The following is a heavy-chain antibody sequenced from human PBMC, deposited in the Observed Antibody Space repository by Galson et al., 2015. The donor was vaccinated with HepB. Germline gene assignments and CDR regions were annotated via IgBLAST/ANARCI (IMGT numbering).Heavy chain of an antibody. Sequence: SCKASGGTFSSYAISWVRQAPGQGLEWMGGIIPIFGTANYAQKFQGRVTITADESTSTAYMELSSLRSEDTAVYYCARVSPHYDFWSAYDAFDIWGQGTMVTVSS. D-gene: IGHD3-3*01. V-gene: IGHV1-69*01. CDR3: ARVSPHYDFWSAYDAFDI. CDR1: GGTFSSYA. CDR2: IIPIFGTA. J-gene: IGHJ3*02.